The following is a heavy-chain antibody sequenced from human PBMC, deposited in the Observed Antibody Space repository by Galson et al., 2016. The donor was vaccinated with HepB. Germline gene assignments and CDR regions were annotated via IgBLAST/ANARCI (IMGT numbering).Heavy chain of an antibody. CDR3: VRRASVGLFRYNYYGLDV. J-gene: IGHJ6*02. Sequence: ETLSLTCAVYGGSISGYYWSWIRQTPGMGLEWIGDTTQGGKTNYNPSLKSRVTISVDMSKNQFSLRLTSVTAADTAVYFCVRRASVGLFRYNYYGLDVWGQGSAVTVSS. V-gene: IGHV4-34*01. CDR2: TTQGGKT. D-gene: IGHD5-12*01. CDR1: GGSISGYY.